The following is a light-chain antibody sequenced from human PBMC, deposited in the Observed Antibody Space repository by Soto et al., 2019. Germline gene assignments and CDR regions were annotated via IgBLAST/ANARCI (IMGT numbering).Light chain of an antibody. CDR3: SSYAGSSARVV. CDR1: STDFENYNL. V-gene: IGLV2-23*01. CDR2: EGT. J-gene: IGLJ2*01. Sequence: QSALTQPASVSGSPGQSITISCTRSSTDFENYNLVSWYQHCPDKAPKLIIYEGTKRPSEISDRFSGSESDTTASLIISGLQPEDEADYSCSSYAGSSARVVFGGGTQLTVL.